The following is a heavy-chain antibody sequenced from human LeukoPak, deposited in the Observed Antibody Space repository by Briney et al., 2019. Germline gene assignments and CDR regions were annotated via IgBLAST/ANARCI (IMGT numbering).Heavy chain of an antibody. CDR2: ISWGGGST. D-gene: IGHD3-10*01. Sequence: GGSLRLSCAASGFTFDDYTMHWVRQAPGKGLEWVSLISWGGGSTYYADSVKGRFTISRDNSKNSLYLQMNSLRTEDTALYYCAKAVRPSYYYYMDVWGKGTTVTVSS. CDR1: GFTFDDYT. CDR3: AKAVRPSYYYYMDV. J-gene: IGHJ6*03. V-gene: IGHV3-43*01.